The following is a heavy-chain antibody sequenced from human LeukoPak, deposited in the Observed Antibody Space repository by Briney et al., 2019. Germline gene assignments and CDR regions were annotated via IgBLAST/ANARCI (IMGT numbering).Heavy chain of an antibody. V-gene: IGHV4-34*01. CDR3: VGWGLSETYVIFDY. J-gene: IGHJ4*02. CDR2: INHTGST. Sequence: SETLSLTCAIYGGSFSGYYWTWIRQPPGKGLEWIGEINHTGSTNYNPSLKSRVTISVDMSKNQFSLRLSSVTAADTAVYYCVGWGLSETYVIFDYWGQGTLVTVSS. CDR1: GGSFSGYY. D-gene: IGHD3-10*01.